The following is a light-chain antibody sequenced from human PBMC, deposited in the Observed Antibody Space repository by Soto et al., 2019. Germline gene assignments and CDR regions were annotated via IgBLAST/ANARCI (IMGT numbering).Light chain of an antibody. V-gene: IGKV3-20*01. Sequence: EIVLTQSPVALSLSPGEGATLSCKASQSIDTNLGWYQQKPGQVPRLLIYDASLRATGIPDRFSGSGSGTDFTLTISRLEPEDFAVYYCQQYGSSPWTFGQGTKVDIK. CDR2: DAS. CDR3: QQYGSSPWT. CDR1: QSIDTN. J-gene: IGKJ1*01.